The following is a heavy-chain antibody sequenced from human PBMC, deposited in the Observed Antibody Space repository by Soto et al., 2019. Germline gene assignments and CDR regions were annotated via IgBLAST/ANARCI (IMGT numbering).Heavy chain of an antibody. J-gene: IGHJ4*02. CDR1: GFTFSTHS. Sequence: PGGSLRLSCAASGFTFSTHSINWVRQAPGKGLEWVSSIIRSSSDIYYADSVMGRFTIPRDNAKNSLSLQMNSLRAEDTAVYYCARVGSDYSHSGVIDYWGQGILVTVSS. CDR2: IIRSSSDI. V-gene: IGHV3-21*01. CDR3: ARVGSDYSHSGVIDY. D-gene: IGHD1-26*01.